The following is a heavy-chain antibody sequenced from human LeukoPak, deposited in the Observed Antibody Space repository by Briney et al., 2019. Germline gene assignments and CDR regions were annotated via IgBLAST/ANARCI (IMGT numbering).Heavy chain of an antibody. Sequence: GGSLRLSCAGSGFTFSSYAMSWVRQAPGKGLEWVSLTHSDGSTYYTASVKGRFTVSREKSEKPLHLRMNTLRAEDTAVYYCARGENGIGAAFDIWGQGTMVTVSS. V-gene: IGHV3-23*03. CDR1: GFTFSSYA. J-gene: IGHJ3*02. CDR3: ARGENGIGAAFDI. D-gene: IGHD3-16*01. CDR2: THSDGST.